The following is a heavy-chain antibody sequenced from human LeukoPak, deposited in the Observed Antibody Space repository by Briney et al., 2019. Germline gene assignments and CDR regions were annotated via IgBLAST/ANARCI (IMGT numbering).Heavy chain of an antibody. CDR3: VSSSPRYCTGGTCYSSRGFDY. D-gene: IGHD2-15*01. CDR2: IFYRGTT. V-gene: IGHV4-59*01. Sequence: SSETLSLTCTVSGDSITTYYWSWIRQSPGKGLEWIAYIFYRGTTNYNPSLKSRITISVGTSKTQFSLRLSSVTAADTAVYYCVSSSPRYCTGGTCYSSRGFDYWGQGMLVTVSS. J-gene: IGHJ4*02. CDR1: GDSITTYY.